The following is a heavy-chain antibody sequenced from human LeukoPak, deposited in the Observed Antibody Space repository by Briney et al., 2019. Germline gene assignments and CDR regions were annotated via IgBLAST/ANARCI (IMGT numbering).Heavy chain of an antibody. J-gene: IGHJ4*02. CDR1: GYSISSGYY. CDR2: IYHSGST. CDR3: ARGSRGYSYGYAPTFDY. D-gene: IGHD5-18*01. Sequence: PSETLSLTCTVSGYSISSGYYWGWIRQPPGKGLEWIGSIYHSGSTNYNPSLKSRVTMSVDTSKNQFSLKLSSVTAADTAAYYCARGSRGYSYGYAPTFDYWGQGTLVTVSS. V-gene: IGHV4-38-2*02.